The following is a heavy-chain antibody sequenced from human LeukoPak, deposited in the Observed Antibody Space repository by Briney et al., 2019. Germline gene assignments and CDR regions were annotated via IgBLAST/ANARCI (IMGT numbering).Heavy chain of an antibody. D-gene: IGHD3-16*01. Sequence: ASVKVSCKASGGTFSSYDISWVRQAPGQGLEWMGGIIPIFGTANYAQKFQGRVTITADESTSTAYMELSSLRSEDTAVYYCARDAQSGGYAYGDNWFDPWGQGTLVTVSS. V-gene: IGHV1-69*01. CDR3: ARDAQSGGYAYGDNWFDP. CDR2: IIPIFGTA. J-gene: IGHJ5*02. CDR1: GGTFSSYD.